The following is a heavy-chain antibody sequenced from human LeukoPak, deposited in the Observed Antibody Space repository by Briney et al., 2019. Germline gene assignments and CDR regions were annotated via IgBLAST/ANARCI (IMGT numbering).Heavy chain of an antibody. D-gene: IGHD6-19*01. CDR1: GDSVSSNSAT. J-gene: IGHJ6*02. Sequence: RSQTLSLTCAISGDSVSSNSATWNWIRQPPSRGLEWLGRTYYRSKWYNDYAVSVKSRITINPDTSKNQFSLQLNSVTPEDTAVYYCARVPSPAVAGLMDVWGQGTTVTVSS. V-gene: IGHV6-1*01. CDR3: ARVPSPAVAGLMDV. CDR2: TYYRSKWYN.